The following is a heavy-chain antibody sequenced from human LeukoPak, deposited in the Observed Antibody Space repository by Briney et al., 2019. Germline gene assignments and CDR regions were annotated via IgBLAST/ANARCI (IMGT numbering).Heavy chain of an antibody. CDR2: ISYDGSNK. D-gene: IGHD5-18*01. J-gene: IGHJ6*02. CDR3: ANSHASYTARLSPGYYYGMDV. V-gene: IGHV3-30*18. Sequence: PGGSLRLSCAASGFTFSSYGMHWVRQAPGKGLEWVAVISYDGSNKYYADSVKGRFTISRDNSKNTLYLQMNSLRAEDTAVYYCANSHASYTARLSPGYYYGMDVWGQGTTVTVSS. CDR1: GFTFSSYG.